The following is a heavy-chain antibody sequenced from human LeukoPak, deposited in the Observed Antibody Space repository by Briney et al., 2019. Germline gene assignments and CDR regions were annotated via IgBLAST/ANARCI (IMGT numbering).Heavy chain of an antibody. Sequence: PSQTLSLTCTVSGGSISSGSYYWSWIRQPAGKGLEWIGRIYTSGSTNYNPSLKSRVTISVDTSKNQFSLKLSSVTAADTAVYYCVRFTSWYSMGEEDDYWGQGTLVTVSS. J-gene: IGHJ4*02. V-gene: IGHV4-61*02. CDR3: VRFTSWYSMGEEDDY. CDR2: IYTSGST. D-gene: IGHD6-13*01. CDR1: GGSISSGSYY.